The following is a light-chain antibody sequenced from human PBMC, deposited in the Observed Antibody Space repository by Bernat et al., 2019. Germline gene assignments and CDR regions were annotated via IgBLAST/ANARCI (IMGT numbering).Light chain of an antibody. V-gene: IGKV1-5*03. Sequence: DIQMTQSPSTLSASVGDRVTITCRASQSINNWLAWYQQKPGKAPKLLIYKASSLESGVPSRFSGSGSGTAFTLTISSLQPDDFATYYCQHYNSYPWTFGQATKVDIK. J-gene: IGKJ1*01. CDR1: QSINNW. CDR2: KAS. CDR3: QHYNSYPWT.